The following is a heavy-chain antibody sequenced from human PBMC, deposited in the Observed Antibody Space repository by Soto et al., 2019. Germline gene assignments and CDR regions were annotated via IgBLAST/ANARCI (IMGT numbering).Heavy chain of an antibody. V-gene: IGHV4-34*01. CDR3: ARGTGSLGMDV. CDR2: INHSGST. J-gene: IGHJ6*02. CDR1: GGSFSGYY. D-gene: IGHD3-16*01. Sequence: PSETLSLTCAVYGGSFSGYYWSWIRQPPGKGLEWIGEINHSGSTNYNPSLKSRVTISVDTSKNQFSLKLSSVTAADTAVYYCARGTGSLGMDVWGQGTTVS.